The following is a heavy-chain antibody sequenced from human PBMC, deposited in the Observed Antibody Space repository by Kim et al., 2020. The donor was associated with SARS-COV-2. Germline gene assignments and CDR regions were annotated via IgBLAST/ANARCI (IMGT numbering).Heavy chain of an antibody. D-gene: IGHD3-10*01. J-gene: IGHJ3*02. Sequence: GGSLRLSCAASGFTFSSYAMSWVRQAPGKGLEWVSAISGSGGSTYYADSVKGRFTISRDNSKNTLYLQMNSLRAEDTAVYYCAKDLSWVRGEVYAFDIWGQGTMVTVSS. V-gene: IGHV3-23*01. CDR3: AKDLSWVRGEVYAFDI. CDR1: GFTFSSYA. CDR2: ISGSGGST.